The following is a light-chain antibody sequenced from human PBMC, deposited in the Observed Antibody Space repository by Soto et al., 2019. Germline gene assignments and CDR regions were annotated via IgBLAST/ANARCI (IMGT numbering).Light chain of an antibody. V-gene: IGKV1-27*01. J-gene: IGKJ4*01. CDR2: AAS. Sequence: DIQMTQSPSSLSASVGYRVTITCRASQGISNYLAWYQQKPGKVPKLLIYAASTLQSGVPSRFSGSGSGTDFTLTIRSLQSEDFAVYYCQQYNNWPPLTFGGGTTGDIK. CDR1: QGISNY. CDR3: QQYNNWPPLT.